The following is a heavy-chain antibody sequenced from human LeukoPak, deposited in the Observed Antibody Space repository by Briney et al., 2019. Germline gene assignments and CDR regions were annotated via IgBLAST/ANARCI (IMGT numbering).Heavy chain of an antibody. CDR3: AKENWNDSYFDY. CDR1: GFTFSSYG. V-gene: IGHV3-23*01. CDR2: ISGSGGST. Sequence: PGGSLRLSCAASGFTFSSYGMNWVRQAPGKGLEWVSAISGSGGSTYYADSVKGRFTISRDNSKNTLYLQMNSLRAEDTAVYYCAKENWNDSYFDYWGQGTLVTVSS. J-gene: IGHJ4*02. D-gene: IGHD1-1*01.